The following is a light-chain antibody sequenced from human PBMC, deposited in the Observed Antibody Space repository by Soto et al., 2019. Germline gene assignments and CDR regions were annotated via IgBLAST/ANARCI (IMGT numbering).Light chain of an antibody. CDR2: GAS. Sequence: IVLTQSQGTRSLSPGERATLSWRASQSVSSNYLAWYQQKPGQAPRLLIYGASSRATGIPDRFSGSVSGTDFTLTISSLETEDFAVYYGQQRSNWPPVTFGQGTKVDI. V-gene: IGKV3D-20*02. J-gene: IGKJ1*01. CDR3: QQRSNWPPVT. CDR1: QSVSSNY.